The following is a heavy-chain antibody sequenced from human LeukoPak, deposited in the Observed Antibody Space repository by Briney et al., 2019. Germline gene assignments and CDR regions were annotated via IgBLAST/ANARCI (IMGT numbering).Heavy chain of an antibody. Sequence: QPGGSLRLSCAASGFTFSSYWMHWVRQAPGKGLVWVSRINSDVSSTSYADSVKGRFTISRDNAKNTLYLQMNSLRAEDTAVYYCARGSPYSSGYDYWGQGTLVTVSS. CDR3: ARGSPYSSGYDY. CDR1: GFTFSSYW. J-gene: IGHJ4*02. D-gene: IGHD6-19*01. CDR2: INSDVSST. V-gene: IGHV3-74*01.